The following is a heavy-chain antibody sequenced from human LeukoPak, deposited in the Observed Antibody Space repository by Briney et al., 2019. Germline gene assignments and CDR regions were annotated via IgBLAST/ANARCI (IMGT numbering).Heavy chain of an antibody. CDR1: GGSISSYY. CDR3: ARHLVGVSLVAGIFDY. Sequence: SETLSLTCTVSGGSISSYYWSWIRQPAGKGLEWIGSIYYSGSTYYNPSLKSRVTISVDTSKNQFSLKLSSVTAADTAVYYCARHLVGVSLVAGIFDYWGQGTLVTVSS. D-gene: IGHD6-19*01. V-gene: IGHV4-59*05. J-gene: IGHJ4*02. CDR2: IYYSGST.